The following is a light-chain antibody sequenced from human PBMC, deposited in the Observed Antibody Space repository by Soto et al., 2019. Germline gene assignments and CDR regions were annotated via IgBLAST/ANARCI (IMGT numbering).Light chain of an antibody. J-gene: IGKJ1*01. CDR1: QSVSSSY. V-gene: IGKV3-20*01. CDR3: QQYDSSPRT. Sequence: EIVFAQSPGPPSFSPGERATASCRSSQSVSSSYLAWYQQKPGQAPRLLIYRTSNRATGIPDRFSGSGSGTDFTLTISRLEPEDFAVYWCQQYDSSPRTFGQGTKVDIK. CDR2: RTS.